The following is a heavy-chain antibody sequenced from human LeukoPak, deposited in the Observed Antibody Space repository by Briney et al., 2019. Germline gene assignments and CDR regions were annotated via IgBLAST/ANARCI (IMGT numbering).Heavy chain of an antibody. D-gene: IGHD3-22*01. CDR2: IQDDGATT. Sequence: GGSLRLSCAASGLTFSNFPMHWVRQPPGKGLEWVALIQDDGATTNYADSVRGRFTISRDNSKSMVYLQVNSLKPDDTAVHYCATQSITLVVVISPFDYWGQGTLVTVSS. CDR3: ATQSITLVVVISPFDY. V-gene: IGHV3-30*02. CDR1: GLTFSNFP. J-gene: IGHJ4*02.